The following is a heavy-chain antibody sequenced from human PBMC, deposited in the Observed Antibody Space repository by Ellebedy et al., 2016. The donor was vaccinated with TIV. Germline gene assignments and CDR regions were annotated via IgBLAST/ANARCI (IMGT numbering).Heavy chain of an antibody. V-gene: IGHV4-59*01. CDR1: GGSMSSYY. D-gene: IGHD3-10*01. J-gene: IGHJ4*02. CDR2: IYHSGST. Sequence: SETLSLTCTVSGGSMSSYYWSWIRQPPGKGLEWIGTIYHSGSTYYNPSLKSRVTISVDTSKNQFFLKLSSVTAADTAVYYCARGSTYYYGSGTYSSYFDHWGQGALVTVSS. CDR3: ARGSTYYYGSGTYSSYFDH.